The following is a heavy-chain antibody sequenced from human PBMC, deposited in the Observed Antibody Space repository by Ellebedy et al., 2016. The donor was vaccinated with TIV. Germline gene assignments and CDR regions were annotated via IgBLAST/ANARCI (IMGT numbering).Heavy chain of an antibody. CDR2: IVGSGA. J-gene: IGHJ4*02. CDR3: AKDRTSGDGYWVFDS. V-gene: IGHV3-53*01. D-gene: IGHD2-21*02. CDR1: RFTVSSYY. Sequence: GESLKISCAASRFTVSSYYMSWVRQAPGKGLEWVSGIVGSGAEKYADSVKGRFTISRDNSKRTVDLQMRSVRAEDTAVYFCAKDRTSGDGYWVFDSWGQGTMVSVSS.